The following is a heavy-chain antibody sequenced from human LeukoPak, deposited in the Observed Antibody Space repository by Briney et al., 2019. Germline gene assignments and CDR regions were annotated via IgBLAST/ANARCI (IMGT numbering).Heavy chain of an antibody. CDR2: INPNSGGST. Sequence: GASVKVSCKASGYTFTGYYMHWVRQAPGQGLEWMGWINPNSGGSTSYAQKFQGRVTMTRDMSTSTVYMELSSLRSEGTAVYYCARPLASSSAPFDPWGQGTLVTVSS. CDR1: GYTFTGYY. J-gene: IGHJ5*02. CDR3: ARPLASSSAPFDP. D-gene: IGHD6-13*01. V-gene: IGHV1-46*01.